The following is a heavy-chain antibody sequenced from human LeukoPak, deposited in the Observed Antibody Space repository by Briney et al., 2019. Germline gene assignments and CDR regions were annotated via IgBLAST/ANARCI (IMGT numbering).Heavy chain of an antibody. CDR1: GFAFSTYC. CDR2: IKSDGSST. V-gene: IGHV3-74*01. J-gene: IGHJ4*02. CDR3: ARDVGYQVDY. Sequence: GGSLRLSCAASGFAFSTYCMHWVRQAPGKGLVWVSLIKSDGSSTNYADAVKGRFTISRDNAKNTLYLQMNSLRAEDTAVYYCARDVGYQVDYWGQGTLVTVSS. D-gene: IGHD2-15*01.